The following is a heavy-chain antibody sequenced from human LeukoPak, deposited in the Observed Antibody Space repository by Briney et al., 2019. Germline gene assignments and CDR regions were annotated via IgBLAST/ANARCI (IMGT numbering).Heavy chain of an antibody. CDR1: VFTFSSYS. V-gene: IGHV3-21*01. J-gene: IGHJ4*02. CDR3: SRDPYSGLFDY. Sequence: GGSLRLSCAASVFTFSSYSMNWVRQAPGKGLEWVSSISSSSSYIYYADSVKGRFIISRDNAKNSLYLQMNSLRAEDTAVYYCSRDPYSGLFDYRGQGTLVTVSS. CDR2: ISSSSSYI. D-gene: IGHD4-11*01.